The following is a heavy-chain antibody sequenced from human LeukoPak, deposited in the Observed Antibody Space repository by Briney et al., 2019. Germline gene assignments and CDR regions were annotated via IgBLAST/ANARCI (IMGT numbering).Heavy chain of an antibody. V-gene: IGHV4-59*01. CDR2: IYYSGNT. D-gene: IGHD4-11*01. Sequence: PSETLSLTCTVSGGSLSSYYWSWIRQPPGKGLEWIGYIYYSGNTNYNPSLKSRVTTSVDTSKNQFSLKLTSVTAADTAIYYCARGGTTGEWVYYFDYWGQGTLVTVSS. J-gene: IGHJ4*02. CDR3: ARGGTTGEWVYYFDY. CDR1: GGSLSSYY.